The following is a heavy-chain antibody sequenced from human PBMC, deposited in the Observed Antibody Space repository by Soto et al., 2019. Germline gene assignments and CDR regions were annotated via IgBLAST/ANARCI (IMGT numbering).Heavy chain of an antibody. V-gene: IGHV3-30*18. J-gene: IGHJ6*02. CDR3: AKEVGLELRSYYYGMDV. Sequence: GGSLRLSCAASGFTFSSYGMHWVRQAPGKGLEWVAVISYDGSNKYYADSVKGRFTIPKDNSKNTLYLQMNSLRAEDTAVYYCAKEVGLELRSYYYGMDVWGQGTTVTVSS. D-gene: IGHD1-7*01. CDR1: GFTFSSYG. CDR2: ISYDGSNK.